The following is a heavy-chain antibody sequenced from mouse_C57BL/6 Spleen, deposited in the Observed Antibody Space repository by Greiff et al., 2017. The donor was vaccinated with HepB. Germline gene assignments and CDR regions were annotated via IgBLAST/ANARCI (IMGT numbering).Heavy chain of an antibody. CDR1: GYTFTDYE. V-gene: IGHV1-15*01. CDR3: TRPYGAY. CDR2: IDPETGGT. D-gene: IGHD1-2*01. Sequence: VKLQESGAELVRPGASVTLSCKASGYTFTDYEMHWVKQTPVHGLEWIGAIDPETGGTAYNQKFKGKAILTADKSSSTAYMELRSLTSEDSAVYYCTRPYGAYWGQGTTLTVSS. J-gene: IGHJ2*01.